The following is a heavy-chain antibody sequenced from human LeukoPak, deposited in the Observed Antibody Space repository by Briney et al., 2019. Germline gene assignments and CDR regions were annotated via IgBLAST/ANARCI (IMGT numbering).Heavy chain of an antibody. V-gene: IGHV3-30*02. J-gene: IGHJ4*02. D-gene: IGHD2-15*01. CDR1: GFTFSSYG. CDR3: AKPIGYCSGGSCYPDY. Sequence: GVSLRLSCAASGFTFSSYGMHWVRQAPGKGLEWVAFIRYYGSNKYYADSVKGRFTISRDNSKNTLYLQMNSLRAEDTAVYYCAKPIGYCSGGSCYPDYWGQGTLVTVSS. CDR2: IRYYGSNK.